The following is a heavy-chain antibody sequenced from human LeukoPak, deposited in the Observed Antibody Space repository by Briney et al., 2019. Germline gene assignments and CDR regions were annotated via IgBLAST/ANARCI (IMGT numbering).Heavy chain of an antibody. V-gene: IGHV3-21*01. J-gene: IGHJ5*02. Sequence: GGSLRLSCAASGFTFSSYNMNWVRQAPGKGLEWVSSITSSSSHIYYADSVKGRFTISRDNAKNSLYLQMNSLRAEDTAVYYCARDQLYDFWSGYPNWFDPWGQGTLVTVSS. D-gene: IGHD3-3*01. CDR1: GFTFSSYN. CDR3: ARDQLYDFWSGYPNWFDP. CDR2: ITSSSSHI.